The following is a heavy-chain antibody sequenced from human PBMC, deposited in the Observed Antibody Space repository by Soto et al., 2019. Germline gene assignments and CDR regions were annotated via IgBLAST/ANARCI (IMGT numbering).Heavy chain of an antibody. CDR1: GFTFSSYS. D-gene: IGHD4-4*01. J-gene: IGHJ5*02. CDR3: AREVYSNVALNWFDP. V-gene: IGHV3-48*02. Sequence: VGSLRLSCAASGFTFSSYSMNWVRQAPGKGLEWVSYISSSSSTIYYADSVKGRFTISRDNAKNSLYLQMNSLRDEDTAVYYCAREVYSNVALNWFDPWGQGTLVTVSS. CDR2: ISSSSSTI.